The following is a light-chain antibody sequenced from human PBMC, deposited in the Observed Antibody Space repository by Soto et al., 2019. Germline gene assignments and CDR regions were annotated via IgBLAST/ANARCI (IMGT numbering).Light chain of an antibody. Sequence: QSALTQPASVSGSPGQSITISCTGSSSDVGSYNLVSWYQQHPGKAPKLMVYESGKRPSGVSDRFFGSKSGNTASLTISGLQAEDEADYYCGAFARGTTLVFGGGTKLTVL. CDR2: ESG. J-gene: IGLJ3*02. V-gene: IGLV2-23*01. CDR3: GAFARGTTLV. CDR1: SSDVGSYNL.